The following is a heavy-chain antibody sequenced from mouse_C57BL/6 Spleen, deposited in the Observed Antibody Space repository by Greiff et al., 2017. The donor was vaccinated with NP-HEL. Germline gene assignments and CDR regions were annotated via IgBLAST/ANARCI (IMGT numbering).Heavy chain of an antibody. D-gene: IGHD1-1*01. CDR2: IYPGDGDT. V-gene: IGHV1-82*01. Sequence: VQLQQSGPELVKPGASVKISCKASGYAFSSSWMNWVKQRPGKGLEWIGRIYPGDGDTNYNGKFKGKATLTADKSSSTAYMQLSSLTSEDSAVYFCARAYGSSPYYAMDYWGQGTSVTVSS. J-gene: IGHJ4*01. CDR1: GYAFSSSW. CDR3: ARAYGSSPYYAMDY.